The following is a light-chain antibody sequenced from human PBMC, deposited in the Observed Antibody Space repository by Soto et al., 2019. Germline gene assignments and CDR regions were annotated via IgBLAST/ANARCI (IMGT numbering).Light chain of an antibody. CDR2: GAS. CDR1: QSVSSN. J-gene: IGKJ1*01. CDR3: QQFYNSPQT. V-gene: IGKV3-15*01. Sequence: EIVMTQSPGTLSVSPGERATLSCRASQSVSSNLAWYQQKPGQAPRLLIYGASTRATGIPARFSGSGSETEFTLTISSLQSEDFAVYYCQQFYNSPQTFGQGTKLEIK.